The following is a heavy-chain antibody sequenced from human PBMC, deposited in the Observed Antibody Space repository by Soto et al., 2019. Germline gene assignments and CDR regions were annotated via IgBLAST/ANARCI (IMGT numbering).Heavy chain of an antibody. V-gene: IGHV4-4*02. CDR1: GAAVSSIQW. J-gene: IGHJ5*02. CDR2: IYYRGST. CDR3: ARDRPPLDP. Sequence: SETLSLTCAVSGAAVSSIQWWTWVRQPPGKGLEWIGEIYYRGSTNYNPSLEGRVTISVDKSKNQLSLKLTSVTAADTAVYYCARDRPPLDPWGQGTLVTVSS.